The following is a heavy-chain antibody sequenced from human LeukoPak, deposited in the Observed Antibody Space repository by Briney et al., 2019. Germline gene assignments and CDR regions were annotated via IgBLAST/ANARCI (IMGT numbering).Heavy chain of an antibody. V-gene: IGHV4-4*07. CDR2: IYTSGST. J-gene: IGHJ5*02. D-gene: IGHD2-2*01. CDR3: ARDVRVVPAAKRRGWFDP. Sequence: PSETLSLTCTVSGGSISSYYWSWIRQPAGKGLEWIGRIYTSGSTNYNPSLKSRVTMSVDTSKNQFPLKLSSVTAADTAVYYCARDVRVVPAAKRRGWFDPWGQGTLVTVSS. CDR1: GGSISSYY.